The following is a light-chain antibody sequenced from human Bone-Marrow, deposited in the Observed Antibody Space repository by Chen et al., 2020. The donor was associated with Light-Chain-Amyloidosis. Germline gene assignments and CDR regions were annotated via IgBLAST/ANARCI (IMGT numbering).Light chain of an antibody. V-gene: IGLV3-21*02. Sequence: SYVMTQPYSVSVAPGQTATIACGGNNIGSTSVHWYQQTPGQAPLLVVYDDSYRPSRIPERLSGSNSGNTATLTISRVEAGDEADYYCQVWDRSSDRPVFGGGTKLTVL. CDR3: QVWDRSSDRPV. CDR2: DDS. J-gene: IGLJ3*02. CDR1: NIGSTS.